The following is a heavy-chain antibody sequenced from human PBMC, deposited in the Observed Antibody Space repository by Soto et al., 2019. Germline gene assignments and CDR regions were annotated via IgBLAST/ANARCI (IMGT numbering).Heavy chain of an antibody. J-gene: IGHJ6*02. V-gene: IGHV5-51*01. D-gene: IGHD2-15*01. CDR2: IYPGDSDT. Sequence: EVQLVQSGAEVKKPGESLKISCKGSGYSFTSYWIGWVRQMPGKGLECMGIIYPGDSDTRYSPSFQGQVTISADKSISTAYLQWSSLKASDTAMYCCARPRSPGRDYYGMDVWGQGTTVTVSS. CDR3: ARPRSPGRDYYGMDV. CDR1: GYSFTSYW.